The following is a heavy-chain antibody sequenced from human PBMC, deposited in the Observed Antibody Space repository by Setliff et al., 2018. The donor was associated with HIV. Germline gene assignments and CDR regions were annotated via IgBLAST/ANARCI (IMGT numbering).Heavy chain of an antibody. CDR1: GDSISSSTYC. D-gene: IGHD4-17*01. J-gene: IGHJ4*02. CDR3: TTEEGTTVHRIGF. Sequence: SETLSLTCTVSGDSISSSTYCWGWIRQPPGKGLEWIGSICGTWKTYYNPSLKSRVTISVDTSKNQLSLKMTSVTAADTAVYYCTTEEGTTVHRIGFWGQGTLVTVSS. CDR2: ICGTWKT. V-gene: IGHV4-39*07.